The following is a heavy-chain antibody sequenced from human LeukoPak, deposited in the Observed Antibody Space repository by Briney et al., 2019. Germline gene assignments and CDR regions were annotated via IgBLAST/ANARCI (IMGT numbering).Heavy chain of an antibody. Sequence: GGSLRLSCAASGFTFSSYWMSWVRQAPGKGLEWVANIKQDGSEKYYVDSVKGRVTISRDNSKNTLYLQMNSLRAEDTAIYYCAKQGDRAYFDYWGQGTLVTVSS. D-gene: IGHD3-10*01. V-gene: IGHV3-7*03. CDR2: IKQDGSEK. CDR3: AKQGDRAYFDY. CDR1: GFTFSSYW. J-gene: IGHJ4*02.